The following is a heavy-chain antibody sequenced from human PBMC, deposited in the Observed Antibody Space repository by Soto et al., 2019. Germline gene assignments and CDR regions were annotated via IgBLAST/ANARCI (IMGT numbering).Heavy chain of an antibody. D-gene: IGHD6-19*01. V-gene: IGHV4-30-2*06. CDR1: GGSFRDDGHS. CDR3: ATSSSGWPDWFDP. CDR2: IFHSGST. Sequence: SETLSLTCTVSGGSFRDDGHSWNWIRQSPGKGLEWIGCIFHSGSTLYSPSLKSRVSMSLDVSKNQFSLALTSVTAADTAVYYCATSSSGWPDWFDPWSPGSLVTVSS. J-gene: IGHJ5*02.